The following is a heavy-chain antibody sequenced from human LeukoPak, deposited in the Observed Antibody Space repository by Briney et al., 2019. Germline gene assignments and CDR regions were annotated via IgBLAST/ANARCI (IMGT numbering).Heavy chain of an antibody. V-gene: IGHV1-2*02. CDR1: GYTFTGYY. CDR3: ARDRPVATAGMGVWFDP. CDR2: INPNSGGT. D-gene: IGHD3-10*01. J-gene: IGHJ5*02. Sequence: EASVKVSCKASGYTFTGYYMHWVRQAPGQGLEWMGWINPNSGGTNYAQKFQGRVTMTRDTSISTAYMELSRLRSDDTAVYYCARDRPVATAGMGVWFDPWGQGTLVTVSS.